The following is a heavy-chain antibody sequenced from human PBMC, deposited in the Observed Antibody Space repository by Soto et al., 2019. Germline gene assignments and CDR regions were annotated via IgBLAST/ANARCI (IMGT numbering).Heavy chain of an antibody. D-gene: IGHD5-12*01. V-gene: IGHV1-3*05. CDR2: INAGNGNT. J-gene: IGHJ4*02. CDR3: ARALRGRDGYNIGFDY. Sequence: QVQLVQSGAEEKKPGASVKVSCKASGYTFTSYAMHWVRQAPGQRLEWMGWINAGNGNTKYSQKFQGRVTITRDTSASTAYMELSSLRAEDTAVYYCARALRGRDGYNIGFDYWGQGTLVTVSS. CDR1: GYTFTSYA.